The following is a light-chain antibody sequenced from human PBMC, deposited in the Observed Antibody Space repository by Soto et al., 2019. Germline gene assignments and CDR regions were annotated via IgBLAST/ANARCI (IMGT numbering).Light chain of an antibody. CDR2: GAS. CDR3: QQYNNWPPWT. Sequence: EIVMTQSPATLSVSPGERATLSCRASQSVSSNLAWYQQKPGQAPRLLIYGASTRATGIPARFSGSGSGTEFTLTISRLQSEDFPDYYCQQYNNWPPWTFGQGTKVEIK. V-gene: IGKV3-15*01. CDR1: QSVSSN. J-gene: IGKJ1*01.